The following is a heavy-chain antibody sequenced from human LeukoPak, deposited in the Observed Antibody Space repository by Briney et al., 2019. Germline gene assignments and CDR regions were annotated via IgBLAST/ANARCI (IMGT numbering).Heavy chain of an antibody. CDR1: AFTFNIYE. CDR2: ISSSGSTI. V-gene: IGHV3-48*03. Sequence: GGSLRLSCAASAFTFNIYEMNWVRQAPGKGPEWVSYISSSGSTIYYADSVKGRFTISRDNAKNSLYLQMNSLRAEDTAVYYCARGPHYYGSGSYPDYWGQGTLVTVSS. D-gene: IGHD3-10*01. CDR3: ARGPHYYGSGSYPDY. J-gene: IGHJ4*02.